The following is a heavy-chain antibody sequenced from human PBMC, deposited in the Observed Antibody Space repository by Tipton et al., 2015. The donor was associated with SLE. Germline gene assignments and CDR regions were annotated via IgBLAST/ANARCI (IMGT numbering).Heavy chain of an antibody. CDR3: ARANLHESLVDWYFDL. D-gene: IGHD3-16*02. CDR2: MGYSGSS. V-gene: IGHV4-59*11. CDR1: GGSLSSHY. Sequence: TLSLTCTVSGGSLSSHYWSWIRPPPGKGLEWIGYMGYSGSSHYNPSLKSRVTISVDTSENQFSLKLSSVTAADTAVYYCARANLHESLVDWYFDLWGRGTLVTVSS. J-gene: IGHJ2*01.